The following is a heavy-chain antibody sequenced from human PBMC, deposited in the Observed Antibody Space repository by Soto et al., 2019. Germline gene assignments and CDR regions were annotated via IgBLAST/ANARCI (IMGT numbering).Heavy chain of an antibody. CDR1: GFTFSNAW. D-gene: IGHD3-3*01. Sequence: VGSLRLSCAASGFTFSNAWMNWVRQAPGKGLEWVGRIKSKTDGGTTDYAAPVKGRFTISRDDSKNTLYLQMNSLKTEDTAVYYCTTARTPYYDFWSGYWRYLFQWGCGMDVWGQGTTVTVSS. V-gene: IGHV3-15*07. J-gene: IGHJ6*02. CDR3: TTARTPYYDFWSGYWRYLFQWGCGMDV. CDR2: IKSKTDGGTT.